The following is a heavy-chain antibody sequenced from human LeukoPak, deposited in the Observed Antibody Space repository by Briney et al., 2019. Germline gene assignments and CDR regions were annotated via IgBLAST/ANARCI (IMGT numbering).Heavy chain of an antibody. V-gene: IGHV3-15*01. J-gene: IGHJ3*02. CDR1: GFTFSNAW. CDR2: IKSKTDGGTT. Sequence: GGSLRLSCAASGFTFSNAWMSWVRQAPGKGLEWVGRIKSKTDGGTTDYAAPVKGRFTISRDDSKNTLYLQMNSLKTEDTAVYYCYLGGESWGAFDIWGQGTMVTVSS. CDR3: YLGGESWGAFDI. D-gene: IGHD3-10*01.